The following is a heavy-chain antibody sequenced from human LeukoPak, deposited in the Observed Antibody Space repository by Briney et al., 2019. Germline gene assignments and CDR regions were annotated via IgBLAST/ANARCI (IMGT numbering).Heavy chain of an antibody. CDR3: AKDVQFGNMGATFDY. J-gene: IGHJ4*02. D-gene: IGHD1-26*01. CDR1: GFTFDDYA. CDR2: ISWNSGSI. V-gene: IGHV3-9*01. Sequence: GGSLRLSCAASGFTFDDYATHWVRQAPGKGLEWVSGISWNSGSIGYADSVKGRFTISRDNAKNSLYLQMNSLRAEDTALYYSAKDVQFGNMGATFDYWGQGTLVTVTS.